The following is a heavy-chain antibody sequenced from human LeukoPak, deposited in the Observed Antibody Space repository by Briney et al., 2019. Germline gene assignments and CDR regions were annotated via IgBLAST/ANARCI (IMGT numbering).Heavy chain of an antibody. CDR1: GGSCDDYY. CDR3: ARGRDRSKAGDH. CDR2: IHPSGIF. V-gene: IGHV4-34*01. D-gene: IGHD5-24*01. J-gene: IGHJ4*02. Sequence: ETLSLTCAVYGGSCDDYYCSWLRQPPGKGLEWIGEIHPSGIFYYNSSLLSRVTISIDTSKSQFSLRLTSVTAADTAFYYCARGRDRSKAGDHWGQGSLVTVSS.